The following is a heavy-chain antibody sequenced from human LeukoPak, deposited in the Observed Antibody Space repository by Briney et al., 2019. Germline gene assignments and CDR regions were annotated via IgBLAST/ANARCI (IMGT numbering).Heavy chain of an antibody. CDR3: ARDNSRREGGPTFWWFHP. J-gene: IGHJ5*02. CDR2: VNPTADNR. Sequence: ASVKVSCKASGFTFTAYWVHWVRQAPGQGLEWMGVVNPTADNRVYAQKPQGRVTMTRDTSTSTAYMELSSLRSEDTAVYVCARDNSRREGGPTFWWFHPWGQGTLVTVSS. CDR1: GFTFTAYW. V-gene: IGHV1-46*01. D-gene: IGHD1-26*01.